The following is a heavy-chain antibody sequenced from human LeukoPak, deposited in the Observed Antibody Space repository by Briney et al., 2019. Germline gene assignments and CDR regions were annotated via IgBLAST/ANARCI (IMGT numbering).Heavy chain of an antibody. Sequence: ASVKVSCKTSGYTFTGYYMHWVRQAPGQGLEWMGWMNPNSGSTDYAQKFQGRVTMTRDTSISTAYMELSSLRSEDTAVYYCARIRFGESYAPKSYYYYYMDVWGIGTTVTISS. D-gene: IGHD3-10*01. J-gene: IGHJ6*03. CDR1: GYTFTGYY. V-gene: IGHV1-2*02. CDR3: ARIRFGESYAPKSYYYYYMDV. CDR2: MNPNSGST.